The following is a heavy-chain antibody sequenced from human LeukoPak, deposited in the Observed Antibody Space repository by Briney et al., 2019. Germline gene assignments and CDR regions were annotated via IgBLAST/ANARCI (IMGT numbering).Heavy chain of an antibody. J-gene: IGHJ4*02. D-gene: IGHD3-22*01. CDR2: INHSGST. CDR3: ARGGDYYDSSGYYHFDY. Sequence: PETLSPTCALYGGSFSGYYWSWIRQPPGKGLEWVGEINHSGSTNSNPALKSRVTISVDTSKNQFSLKLSSVTVADTAVYYCARGGDYYDSSGYYHFDYWGQGTLVTVSS. V-gene: IGHV4-34*01. CDR1: GGSFSGYY.